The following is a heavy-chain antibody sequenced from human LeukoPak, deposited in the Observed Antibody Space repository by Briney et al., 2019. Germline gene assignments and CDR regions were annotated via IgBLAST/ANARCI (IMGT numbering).Heavy chain of an antibody. D-gene: IGHD4-17*01. J-gene: IGHJ5*02. CDR2: ISSDESER. V-gene: IGHV3-30*18. Sequence: GGSLRLSCAASGFTFSFFGMYWVRQAPAKGLEGVAVISSDESERYYADSVKRRFTISRDNSKNTLYLQMNTLRAEDTAVYYCVKMGTSDFGRNNCFDPWGQGTLVSVSS. CDR1: GFTFSFFG. CDR3: VKMGTSDFGRNNCFDP.